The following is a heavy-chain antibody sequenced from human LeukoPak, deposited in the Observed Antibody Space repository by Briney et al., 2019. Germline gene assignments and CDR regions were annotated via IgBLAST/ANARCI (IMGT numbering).Heavy chain of an antibody. D-gene: IGHD3-10*01. Sequence: GGSLRLSCAASGFTFSSYSMNWVRQAPGQGLEWVASISSSSSYIYYADSVKGRFTISRDNAKNSLYLQMNSLRAEDTAVYYCARRNYYGSGDKFDYWGQGTLFTVSS. J-gene: IGHJ4*02. V-gene: IGHV3-21*01. CDR3: ARRNYYGSGDKFDY. CDR1: GFTFSSYS. CDR2: ISSSSSYI.